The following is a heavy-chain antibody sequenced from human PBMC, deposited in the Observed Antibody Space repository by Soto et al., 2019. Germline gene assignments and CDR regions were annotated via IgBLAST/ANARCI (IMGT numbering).Heavy chain of an antibody. J-gene: IGHJ6*02. D-gene: IGHD5-12*01. CDR3: ARAIVVTVGGMDV. Sequence: QVQLQESGPGLVKPSQTLSLTCTVSGGSISNADYYWSWVRQPPGKGLEWIGDISYSGSSFFNPSLKSRVTMSKDTSKHQFSLRLTSVTAADTAVYYCARAIVVTVGGMDVWGRGTTVTVSS. CDR2: ISYSGSS. CDR1: GGSISNADYY. V-gene: IGHV4-30-4*01.